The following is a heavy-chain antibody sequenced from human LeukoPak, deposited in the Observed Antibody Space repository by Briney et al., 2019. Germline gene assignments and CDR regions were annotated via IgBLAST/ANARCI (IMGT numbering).Heavy chain of an antibody. CDR3: ARVRYDSGWYDY. J-gene: IGHJ4*02. D-gene: IGHD6-19*01. CDR1: EFNFSSYN. CDR2: ISSTSKYI. V-gene: IGHV3-21*01. Sequence: PGGSLRLSCAASEFNFSSYNMNWVRQAPGKGLEWVSSISSTSKYIYYADSVKGRFTISRDNAKNSLYLQMNSLRGEDAAVYYCARVRYDSGWYDYWGQGALVIVSS.